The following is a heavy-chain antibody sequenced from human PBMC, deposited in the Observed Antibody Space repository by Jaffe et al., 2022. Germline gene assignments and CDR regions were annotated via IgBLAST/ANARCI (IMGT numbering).Heavy chain of an antibody. CDR1: GFTVSSNY. Sequence: EVQLVESGGGLVQPGGSLRLSCAASGFTVSSNYMSWVRQAPGKGLEWVSVIYSGGSTYYADSVKGRFTISRDNSKNTLYLQMNSLRAEDTAVYYCARDQPRHEQLWFSRAFDIWGQGTMVTVSS. CDR3: ARDQPRHEQLWFSRAFDI. D-gene: IGHD5-18*01. V-gene: IGHV3-66*02. CDR2: IYSGGST. J-gene: IGHJ3*02.